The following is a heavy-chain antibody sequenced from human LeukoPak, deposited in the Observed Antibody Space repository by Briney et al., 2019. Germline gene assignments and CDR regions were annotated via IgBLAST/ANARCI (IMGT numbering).Heavy chain of an antibody. Sequence: GGSLRLSCAASGLTFNNYVMTWVRQPPGKGLEWVSAITGSGGSTYYADSPKGRFTISRDNSKNTLYLQMNSLRAEDTAVYYCASRHYYYIDVWGKGTTVTVSS. CDR3: ASRHYYYIDV. V-gene: IGHV3-23*01. J-gene: IGHJ6*03. CDR2: ITGSGGST. CDR1: GLTFNNYV.